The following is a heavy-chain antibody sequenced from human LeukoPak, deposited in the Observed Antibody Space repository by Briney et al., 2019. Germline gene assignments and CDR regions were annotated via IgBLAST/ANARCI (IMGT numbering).Heavy chain of an antibody. CDR3: VLRARGVAATKSFDF. CDR2: INPKSGGT. D-gene: IGHD5-24*01. V-gene: IGHV1-2*02. J-gene: IGHJ4*02. CDR1: GYTFTAYY. Sequence: ASTKVSCKASGYTFTAYYIHWVRQAPGQGLEWMGWINPKSGGTEYAQRFQARVTMTRDTSISTAYLEVSSLRSDDTAVYYCVLRARGVAATKSFDFWGQGTLVTVS.